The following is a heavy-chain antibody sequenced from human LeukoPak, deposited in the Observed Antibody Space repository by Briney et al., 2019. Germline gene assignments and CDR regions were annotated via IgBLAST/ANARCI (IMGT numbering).Heavy chain of an antibody. CDR3: ATALKNVLLWFGEFLVY. J-gene: IGHJ4*02. Sequence: PGGSLRLSCAASGFTFSSYGMHWVRQAPGKGLEWVAVISLDGNNKYYADSVKGRFTISRDNSKNTLYLQMNNLGPEDTAVYYCATALKNVLLWFGEFLVYWGQGTLVTVSS. V-gene: IGHV3-30*03. CDR1: GFTFSSYG. CDR2: ISLDGNNK. D-gene: IGHD3-10*01.